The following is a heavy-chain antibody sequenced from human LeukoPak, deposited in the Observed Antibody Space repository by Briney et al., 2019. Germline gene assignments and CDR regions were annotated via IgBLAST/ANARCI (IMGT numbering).Heavy chain of an antibody. Sequence: ASVKVSCKASGYTLPNYGISWVRQALGQGLEWMGWIGPYKGNTNYAQKLQGRVTMTTDTSTSTAYMELRSLRSDDTAVYYCASPRYYDSSGYTSPFDYWGQGTLVTVSS. V-gene: IGHV1-18*01. CDR2: IGPYKGNT. J-gene: IGHJ4*02. D-gene: IGHD3-22*01. CDR1: GYTLPNYG. CDR3: ASPRYYDSSGYTSPFDY.